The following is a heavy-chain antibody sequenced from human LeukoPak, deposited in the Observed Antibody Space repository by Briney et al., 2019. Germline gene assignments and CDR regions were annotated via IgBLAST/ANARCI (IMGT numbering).Heavy chain of an antibody. D-gene: IGHD6-13*01. V-gene: IGHV3-43*02. CDR1: GFTFDDYA. CDR2: ISGDGGST. CDR3: AKGTSSRYRIAHFQH. Sequence: GGSLRLSCAASGFTFDDYAMHWVRQAPGKGLEWVSLISGDGGSTYYADSVKGRFTISRDNSKNSLYLQMNSLRTEDTALYYCAKGTSSRYRIAHFQHWGQGTLVTVSS. J-gene: IGHJ1*01.